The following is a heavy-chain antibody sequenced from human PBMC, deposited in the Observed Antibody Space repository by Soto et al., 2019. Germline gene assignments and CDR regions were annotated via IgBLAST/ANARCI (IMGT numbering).Heavy chain of an antibody. CDR1: GFTFSSYA. CDR3: AKEGGYCSSTSCYGRVYY. D-gene: IGHD2-2*03. CDR2: ISGSGGST. Sequence: GGSLRLSCAASGFTFSSYAMSWVRQAPGKGLEWVSAISGSGGSTYYADSVKGRFTISRDNSKNTLYLQMNSLRAEDTAVYYCAKEGGYCSSTSCYGRVYYWGQGTLVTGLL. J-gene: IGHJ4*02. V-gene: IGHV3-23*01.